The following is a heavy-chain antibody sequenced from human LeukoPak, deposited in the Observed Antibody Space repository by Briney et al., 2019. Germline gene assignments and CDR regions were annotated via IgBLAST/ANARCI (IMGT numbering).Heavy chain of an antibody. CDR3: ARGWKKFDY. CDR2: IWYDGSNK. V-gene: IGHV3-33*01. J-gene: IGHJ4*02. CDR1: GFTFSSYD. Sequence: GGSLRLSCAASGFTFSSYDMHWVRQAPGKGLEWVAVIWYDGSNKYYADSVKGRFTISRDNSKNTLYLQMSSLRAEDTAVYYCARGWKKFDYWGQGTLVTVSS. D-gene: IGHD1-1*01.